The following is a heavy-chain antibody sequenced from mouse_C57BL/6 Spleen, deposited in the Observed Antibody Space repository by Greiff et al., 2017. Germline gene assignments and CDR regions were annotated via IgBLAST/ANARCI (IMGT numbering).Heavy chain of an antibody. CDR2: FYPGSGSI. CDR1: GYTFTEYT. V-gene: IGHV1-62-2*01. Sequence: QVQLQQSGAELVKPGASVKLSCKASGYTFTEYTIHWVKQRSGQGLEWIGWFYPGSGSIKYNQKFKDKATLTADKSSSTVYMELRRLTSEDSAVYFCARHEFYYGYGGIYAMDYWGQGTSVTVSS. J-gene: IGHJ4*01. D-gene: IGHD2-2*01. CDR3: ARHEFYYGYGGIYAMDY.